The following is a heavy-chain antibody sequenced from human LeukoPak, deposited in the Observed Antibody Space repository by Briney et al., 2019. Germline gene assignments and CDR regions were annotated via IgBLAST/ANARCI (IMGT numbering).Heavy chain of an antibody. CDR3: AKDSLTVADPEDY. CDR1: GYSISSGYY. J-gene: IGHJ4*02. CDR2: IKSKTDGGTT. Sequence: TSETLSLTCAVSGYSISSGYYWGWIRQPPGKGLEWVGRIKSKTDGGTTDYAAPVKGRFTISRDNSKNTLYLQMNSLRAEDTAVYYCAKDSLTVADPEDYWGQGTLVTVSS. D-gene: IGHD6-19*01. V-gene: IGHV3-15*01.